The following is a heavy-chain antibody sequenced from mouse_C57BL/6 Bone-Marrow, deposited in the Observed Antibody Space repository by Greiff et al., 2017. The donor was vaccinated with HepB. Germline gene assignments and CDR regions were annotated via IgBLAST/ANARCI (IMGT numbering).Heavy chain of an antibody. D-gene: IGHD3-3*01. CDR1: GYTFTSYW. CDR2: VNPSNGGT. CDR3: ARGTPIGPWFAY. V-gene: IGHV1-53*01. Sequence: QVQLQQPGTELVKPGASVKLSCKASGYTFTSYWMHWVKQRPGQGLEWIGNVNPSNGGTNYNEKLKSKATLTVDKSSSTAYMQLRSLTSEDSAVYYCARGTPIGPWFAYWGQGTLVTVSA. J-gene: IGHJ3*01.